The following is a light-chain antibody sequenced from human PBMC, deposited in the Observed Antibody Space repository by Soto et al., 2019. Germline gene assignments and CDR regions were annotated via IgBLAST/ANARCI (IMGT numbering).Light chain of an antibody. CDR1: SSDVGSYNL. CDR3: CSYVGSSTYV. V-gene: IGLV2-23*01. Sequence: QSAPTQPASVSGSPGQSITISCTGTSSDVGSYNLVSWYQQHPGKAPKLMIYEGSKRPSGVSNRFSGSKSGNTASLTISGLQAEDEADYYCCSYVGSSTYVFGTGTKVTVL. J-gene: IGLJ1*01. CDR2: EGS.